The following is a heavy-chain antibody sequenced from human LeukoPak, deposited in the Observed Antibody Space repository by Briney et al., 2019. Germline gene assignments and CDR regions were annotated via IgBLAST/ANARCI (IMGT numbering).Heavy chain of an antibody. CDR1: GFTFSSYW. CDR2: IMQDGSEK. Sequence: GGSLRLSCAASGFTFSSYWMDWVRQAPGKGLEWVANIMQDGSEKYYVDSVKGRFTISRDNAKNSLYLQMNSLRAEDTAVYYCARADTTMVDPYIDYWGQGTLVTVSS. J-gene: IGHJ4*02. CDR3: ARADTTMVDPYIDY. V-gene: IGHV3-7*01. D-gene: IGHD5-18*01.